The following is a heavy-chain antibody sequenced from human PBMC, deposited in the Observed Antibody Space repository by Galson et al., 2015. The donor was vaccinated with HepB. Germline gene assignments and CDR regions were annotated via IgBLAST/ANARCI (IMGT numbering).Heavy chain of an antibody. V-gene: IGHV3-30*04. D-gene: IGHD6-19*01. CDR1: GVIFSRCA. J-gene: IGHJ4*02. CDR3: GGVPPSSGYYVGY. CDR2: ISYDGGDK. Sequence: SLRLSCAASGVIFSRCAMHWVRQAPGKGLEWVAVISYDGGDKYYADFVKGRFTTSRDNSKNTLYLQMNGLEIDDTAVYYCGGVPPSSGYYVGYWGPGTLVTVSS.